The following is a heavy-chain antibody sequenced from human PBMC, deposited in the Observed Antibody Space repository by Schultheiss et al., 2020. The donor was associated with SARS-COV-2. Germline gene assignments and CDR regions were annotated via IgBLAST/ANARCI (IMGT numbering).Heavy chain of an antibody. D-gene: IGHD7-27*01. Sequence: GGSLRLSCAASGFSFSAYEMNWVRQAPGKGLEWVSYISDSDGSVYYADSVKGRFTISRDNAKNSLYLQMNSLRAEDTAVYYCARTSRGATWGFDYWGQGTLVTVSS. J-gene: IGHJ4*02. CDR1: GFSFSAYE. V-gene: IGHV3-48*03. CDR2: ISDSDGSV. CDR3: ARTSRGATWGFDY.